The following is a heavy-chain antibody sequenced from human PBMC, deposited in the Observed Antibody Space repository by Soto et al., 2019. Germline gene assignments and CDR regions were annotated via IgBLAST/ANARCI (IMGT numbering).Heavy chain of an antibody. J-gene: IGHJ5*02. CDR1: GFTFSSYW. V-gene: IGHV3-74*01. Sequence: GGSLRLSCAASGFTFSSYWMHWVRRAPGKGLVWVSRINSDGSSTSYADSVKGRFTISRDNAKNTLYLQMNSLRAEDTAVYYCAREAHIVVVTAIQYNWFDPWGQGTLVTVSS. CDR2: INSDGSST. CDR3: AREAHIVVVTAIQYNWFDP. D-gene: IGHD2-21*02.